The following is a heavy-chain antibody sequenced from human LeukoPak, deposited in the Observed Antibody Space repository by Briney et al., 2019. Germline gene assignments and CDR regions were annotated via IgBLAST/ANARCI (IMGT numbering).Heavy chain of an antibody. CDR3: AKAPPYYSDSSGYFQH. D-gene: IGHD3-22*01. CDR1: GFTFDDSA. Sequence: PGRSLRLSCAASGFTFDDSAMHWVRQVPGKGLEWVSGISWNSGIIDYADSVKGRFTISRDNAKNSLYLQMNNLRPDDTAFYYCAKAPPYYSDSSGYFQHWGQGILVTVSS. CDR2: ISWNSGII. V-gene: IGHV3-9*01. J-gene: IGHJ1*01.